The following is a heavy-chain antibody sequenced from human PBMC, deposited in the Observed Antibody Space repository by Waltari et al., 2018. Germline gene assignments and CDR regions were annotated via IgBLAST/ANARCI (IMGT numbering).Heavy chain of an antibody. D-gene: IGHD5-18*01. J-gene: IGHJ2*01. CDR2: IIPILGTA. CDR3: ARSYSYGSAIYWYFDL. V-gene: IGHV1-69*01. Sequence: QVQLVQSGAEVKKPGSSVKVSCKASGGTFSSYAISWVRQAPGQGLEWMGGIIPILGTANYAQNFQGRVTITADESTSTASMELGSVTAADTAVYYCARSYSYGSAIYWYFDLWGRGTLVTVSS. CDR1: GGTFSSYA.